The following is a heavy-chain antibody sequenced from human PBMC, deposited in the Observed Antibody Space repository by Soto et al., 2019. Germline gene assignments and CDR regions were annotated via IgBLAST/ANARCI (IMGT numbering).Heavy chain of an antibody. J-gene: IGHJ2*01. CDR1: GYTFTSYG. V-gene: IGHV1-18*04. D-gene: IGHD5-12*01. CDR2: ISAYNGNT. Sequence: QVQLVQSGAEVKKPGASVKVSCKASGYTFTSYGISWVRQAPGQGLEWMGWISAYNGNTNYAQKLQGRVTMTTDTSTSTAYMGLRSVRSDDTAVYYCARSFPGVEMATITIRSCSFDLWGRGTLVTVSS. CDR3: ARSFPGVEMATITIRSCSFDL.